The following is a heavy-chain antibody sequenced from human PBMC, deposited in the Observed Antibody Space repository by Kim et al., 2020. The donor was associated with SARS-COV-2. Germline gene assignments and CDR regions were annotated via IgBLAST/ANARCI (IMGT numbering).Heavy chain of an antibody. V-gene: IGHV3-30*18. J-gene: IGHJ6*03. CDR2: ISYDGSNK. D-gene: IGHD2-2*01. CDR1: GFTFSSYG. CDR3: AKEGGYCSSTSCYYYMDV. Sequence: GGSLRLSCAASGFTFSSYGMHWVRQAPGKGLEWVAVISYDGSNKYYADSVKGRFTISRDNSKNTLYLQMNSLRAEDTAVYYCAKEGGYCSSTSCYYYMDVWGKGTTVTVSS.